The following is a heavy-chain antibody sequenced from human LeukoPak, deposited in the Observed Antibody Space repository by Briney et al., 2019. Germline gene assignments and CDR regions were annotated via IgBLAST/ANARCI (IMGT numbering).Heavy chain of an antibody. Sequence: SQTLSLTCTVSGGSISSGDYYWSWIRQPPGKGLEWIGYIYYSGSTYYNPSLKSRVTISVDTSKNQFSLKLSSVTAADTAVYXXXXXXXXXYGYDPVGDNWFDPWGQGTLVTVSS. CDR1: GGSISSGDYY. CDR3: XXXXXXXYGYDPVGDNWFDP. V-gene: IGHV4-30-4*01. J-gene: IGHJ5*02. D-gene: IGHD5-18*01. CDR2: IYYSGST.